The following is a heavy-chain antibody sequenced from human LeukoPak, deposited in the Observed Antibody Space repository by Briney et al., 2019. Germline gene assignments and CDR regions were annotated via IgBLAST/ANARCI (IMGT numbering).Heavy chain of an antibody. CDR1: GGSISSYY. CDR2: IYYSGST. Sequence: PSETLSLTCTVSGGSISSYYWSWIRQPPGKGLEWIGYIYYSGSTNYNPSLKSRVTISVDTSKNQFSLKLSSVTAADTAVYYCARDRGFGESYGMDVWGQGTTVTVSS. V-gene: IGHV4-59*01. D-gene: IGHD3-10*01. J-gene: IGHJ6*02. CDR3: ARDRGFGESYGMDV.